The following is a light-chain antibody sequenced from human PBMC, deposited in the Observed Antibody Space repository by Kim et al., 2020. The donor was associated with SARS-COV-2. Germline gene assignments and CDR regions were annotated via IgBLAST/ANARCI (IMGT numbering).Light chain of an antibody. Sequence: SSELTQDPAVSVALGQTVKITCQGDSLRTYYANWFQQKPGQAPILVIYGKNRRPSGIPDRFSGSFSGNTASLTILGAQAEDEADYYCDSRDNSGDHAVFGVGTQLTVL. CDR3: DSRDNSGDHAV. CDR1: SLRTYY. J-gene: IGLJ2*01. CDR2: GKN. V-gene: IGLV3-19*01.